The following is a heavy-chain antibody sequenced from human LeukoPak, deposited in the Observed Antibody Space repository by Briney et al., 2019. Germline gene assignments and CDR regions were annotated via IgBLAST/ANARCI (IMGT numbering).Heavy chain of an antibody. CDR3: ATDRGWRTSGYYLYYFEY. CDR1: GLIFTNYF. D-gene: IGHD3-3*01. Sequence: GGSLRLSCAASGLIFTNYFMSWVRQAPGKGLEWVASIRHDGSEKYYVDSVRGRFTISRDNTMNSLYLQMSSLRAEDTAVYYCATDRGWRTSGYYLYYFEYWGQGTLVTFSS. V-gene: IGHV3-7*01. CDR2: IRHDGSEK. J-gene: IGHJ4*02.